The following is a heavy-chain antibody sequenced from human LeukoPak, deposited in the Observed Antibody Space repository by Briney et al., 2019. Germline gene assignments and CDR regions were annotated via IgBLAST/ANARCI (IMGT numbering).Heavy chain of an antibody. J-gene: IGHJ4*02. D-gene: IGHD3-10*01. V-gene: IGHV3-23*01. CDR3: ARDQASFYFGWGSYSFDY. CDR2: ISGTGGST. Sequence: GGSLRLSCAASGFTFSSYALSWVRQAPGKGLEWVSAISGTGGSTNYADSVKGRFTISRDNSKNTLYLPMNSLRGEDTAVYYCARDQASFYFGWGSYSFDYWGPGTLVTVSS. CDR1: GFTFSSYA.